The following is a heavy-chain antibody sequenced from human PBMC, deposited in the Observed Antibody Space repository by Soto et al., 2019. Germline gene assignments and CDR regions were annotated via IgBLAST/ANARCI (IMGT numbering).Heavy chain of an antibody. Sequence: QITLKESGPTLVKPTQTLTLTCTFSGFSLSTSGVGVGWIRQPPGKALEWLTFIYWDDDKRNSPFLKSRLTITTDTSKTPVVLTMTNMDPVDTATYYCAHLVVAVITYYFDSWGQGTLVTVSS. V-gene: IGHV2-5*02. D-gene: IGHD2-15*01. CDR2: IYWDDDK. CDR1: GFSLSTSGVG. J-gene: IGHJ4*02. CDR3: AHLVVAVITYYFDS.